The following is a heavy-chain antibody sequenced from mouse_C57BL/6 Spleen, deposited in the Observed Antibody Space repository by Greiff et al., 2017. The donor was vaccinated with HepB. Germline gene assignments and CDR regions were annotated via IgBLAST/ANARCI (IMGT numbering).Heavy chain of an antibody. CDR3: AKDSAGYVAGFAY. CDR2: IYPRDGSN. J-gene: IGHJ3*01. CDR1: GYTFTDHT. Sequence: VQLQQSDAELVKPGASVKISCKVSGYTFTDHTIHWMKQRPEQGLEWIGYIYPRDGSNKYNEKFKGKAKLTADKSSSTAYMQLNSLTSEDSAVYFCAKDSAGYVAGFAYWGQGTLVTVSA. D-gene: IGHD3-2*02. V-gene: IGHV1-78*01.